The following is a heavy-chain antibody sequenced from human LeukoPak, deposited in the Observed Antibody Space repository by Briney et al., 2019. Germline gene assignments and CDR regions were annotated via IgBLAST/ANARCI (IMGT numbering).Heavy chain of an antibody. Sequence: PSETLSLTCTVSGGSISSYYWSWIRQPPGKGLEWIGYIYYSWSTNYNPSLKSRVTISVDTSKNQFSLKLSSVTAADTAVYYCARVKRSYDYYGMDVWGQGTTVTVSS. CDR2: IYYSWST. CDR1: GGSISSYY. CDR3: ARVKRSYDYYGMDV. J-gene: IGHJ6*02. V-gene: IGHV4-59*01.